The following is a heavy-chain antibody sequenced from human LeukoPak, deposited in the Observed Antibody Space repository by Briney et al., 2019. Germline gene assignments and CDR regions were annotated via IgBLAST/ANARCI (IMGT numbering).Heavy chain of an antibody. V-gene: IGHV3-30*02. CDR1: GFTFTTYA. CDR2: IRYDGSNK. CDR3: AKDRWFGEPEVSFDY. D-gene: IGHD3-10*01. Sequence: PGGSLRLSCAASGFTFTTYAMNWVRQAPGKGLEWVAFIRYDGSNKYYADSVKGRFTISRDNSKNTLYLQMNSLRAEDTAVYYCAKDRWFGEPEVSFDYWGQGTLVTVSS. J-gene: IGHJ4*02.